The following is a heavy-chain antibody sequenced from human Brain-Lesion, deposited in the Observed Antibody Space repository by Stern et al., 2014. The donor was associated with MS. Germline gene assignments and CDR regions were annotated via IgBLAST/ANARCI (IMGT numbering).Heavy chain of an antibody. V-gene: IGHV4-39*02. CDR1: GGSVSSTSYA. J-gene: IGHJ5*02. D-gene: IGHD2-15*01. CDR2: IYYSGNT. Sequence: QLVESGPGLVKPSETLSLTCTVAGGSVSSTSYAWAWIRQPPGKGLEGIGTIYYSGNTYYSPSLKSRLTITLDTSKNHSSLQLSCVTAADTAVYYCAGEEDIRYCSGGSCTGNWFDPWGQGTLVTVSS. CDR3: AGEEDIRYCSGGSCTGNWFDP.